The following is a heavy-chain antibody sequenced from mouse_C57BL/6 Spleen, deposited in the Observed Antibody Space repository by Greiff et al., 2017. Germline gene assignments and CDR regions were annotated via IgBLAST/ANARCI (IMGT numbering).Heavy chain of an antibody. CDR1: GFTFSDYG. Sequence: EVQLVESGGGLVKPGGSLKLSCAASGFTFSDYGMHWVRQAPEKGLEWVAYIRSGSSTIYYADTVKGRVTISRDNAKNTLFLQMTSLRSEDTAMYYCARPYYGFSWFAYWGQGTLVTVSA. CDR3: ARPYYGFSWFAY. J-gene: IGHJ3*01. CDR2: IRSGSSTI. D-gene: IGHD2-9*01. V-gene: IGHV5-17*01.